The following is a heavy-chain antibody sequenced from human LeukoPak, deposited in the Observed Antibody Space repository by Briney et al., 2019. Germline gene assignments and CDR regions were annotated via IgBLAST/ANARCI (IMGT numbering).Heavy chain of an antibody. CDR1: GYTFTSYG. CDR2: ISAYNGNT. V-gene: IGHV1-18*01. J-gene: IGHJ4*02. CDR3: ARGGDYYDSSGYCDY. D-gene: IGHD3-22*01. Sequence: GASVKVSCKVSGYTFTSYGISWVRQAPGQGLEWMGWISAYNGNTNYAQKLQGRVTMTTDTSTSTAYMELRSLRSDDTAVYYCARGGDYYDSSGYCDYWGQGTLVTVSS.